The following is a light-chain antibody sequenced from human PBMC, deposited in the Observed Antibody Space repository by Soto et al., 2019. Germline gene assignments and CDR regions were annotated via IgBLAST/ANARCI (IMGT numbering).Light chain of an antibody. J-gene: IGKJ1*01. CDR3: QQYGSSGT. CDR2: GAS. V-gene: IGKV3-20*01. CDR1: QSVSNNY. Sequence: EILLTQSPGTLSLSPGERATLSCRASQSVSNNYLALYQQTPGQAPKLLIYGASNRATGIPDWFSGSGSGTDFTLTISILEPEDFAVYYCQQYGSSGTFGQGTKVEIK.